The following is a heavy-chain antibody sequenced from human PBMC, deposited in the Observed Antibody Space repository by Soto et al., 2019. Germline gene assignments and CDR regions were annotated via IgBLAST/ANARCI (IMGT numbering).Heavy chain of an antibody. CDR2: ISTSKGNT. J-gene: IGHJ4*02. CDR1: GYKFTSNG. Sequence: QVRLVQSGAEMKMPGASVKVSCKASGYKFTSNGISWVRQAPGQGLEWMGWISTSKGNTNYAQKFQGRVTMTTDTSTSTAYMELRSLRSDDTAVYYCARDQRRNFDYWGQGTLVTGSS. CDR3: ARDQRRNFDY. V-gene: IGHV1-18*01.